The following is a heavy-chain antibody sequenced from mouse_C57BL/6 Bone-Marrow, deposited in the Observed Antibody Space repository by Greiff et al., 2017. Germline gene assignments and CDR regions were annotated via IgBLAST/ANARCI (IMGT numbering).Heavy chain of an antibody. CDR2: INYDGSST. Sequence: EVQVVESEGGLVQPGSSMKLSCTASGFTFSDYYMAWVRQVPEKGLEWVANINYDGSSTYYLDSLKSRFIISRDNAKNILYLQMSSLKSEDTATYYCARDAPYSNYWYFDVRGTGTTVTVSS. V-gene: IGHV5-16*01. D-gene: IGHD2-5*01. J-gene: IGHJ1*03. CDR1: GFTFSDYY. CDR3: ARDAPYSNYWYFDV.